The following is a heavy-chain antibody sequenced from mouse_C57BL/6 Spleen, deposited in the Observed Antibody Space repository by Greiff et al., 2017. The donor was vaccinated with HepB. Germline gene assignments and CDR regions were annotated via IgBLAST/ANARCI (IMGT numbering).Heavy chain of an antibody. D-gene: IGHD2-3*01. J-gene: IGHJ3*01. CDR3: ARWSYYDGYSWFAY. CDR2: IYPGSGST. Sequence: QVQLQQPGAELVKPGASVKMSCKASGYTFTSYWITWVKQRPGQGLEWIGDIYPGSGSTNYNEKFKRKATLTVDTSSSAAYMQLSSLTSEDSAVYYCARWSYYDGYSWFAYWGQGTLVTVSA. V-gene: IGHV1-55*01. CDR1: GYTFTSYW.